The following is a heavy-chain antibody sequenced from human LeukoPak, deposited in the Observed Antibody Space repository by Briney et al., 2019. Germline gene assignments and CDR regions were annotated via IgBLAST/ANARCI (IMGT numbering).Heavy chain of an antibody. CDR2: IYYSGST. Sequence: SETLSLTCTVSGGFISSYYWSWIRQPPGKGLEWIGYIYYSGSTNYNPSLKSRVTISVDTSKNQFSLKLSSVTAADTAVYYCARRVHYGDYFDYWGQGTLVTVSS. V-gene: IGHV4-59*01. CDR3: ARRVHYGDYFDY. J-gene: IGHJ4*02. D-gene: IGHD4-17*01. CDR1: GGFISSYY.